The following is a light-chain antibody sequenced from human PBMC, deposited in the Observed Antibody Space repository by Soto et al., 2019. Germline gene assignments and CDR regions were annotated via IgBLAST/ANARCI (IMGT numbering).Light chain of an antibody. J-gene: IGKJ5*01. V-gene: IGKV1-5*03. CDR2: KAS. CDR3: QQYDHYPIS. Sequence: DIEMTQSPSTLSASVGDRVTITCRASQSFDGRLAWYQQNPGRAPKLLIYKASNLESGVPSRFSGSGSGTEFTLTISSLQPEDFATYYCQQYDHYPISFGQGTRLDIK. CDR1: QSFDGR.